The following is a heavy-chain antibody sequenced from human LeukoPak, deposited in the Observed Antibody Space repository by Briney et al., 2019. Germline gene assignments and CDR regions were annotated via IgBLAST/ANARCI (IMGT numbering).Heavy chain of an antibody. J-gene: IGHJ5*02. CDR2: ISSSSSTI. CDR3: ARDGYYGSGSYYNGGFNWFDP. V-gene: IGHV3-11*04. CDR1: GFTFSDYY. D-gene: IGHD3-10*01. Sequence: NSGGSLRLSCAASGFTFSDYYMSWIRQAAGKGLEWVSYISSSSSTIYYADSVKGRFTISRDNATNSLYLQMNSLRAEDTAVYYCARDGYYGSGSYYNGGFNWFDPWGQGTLVTVSS.